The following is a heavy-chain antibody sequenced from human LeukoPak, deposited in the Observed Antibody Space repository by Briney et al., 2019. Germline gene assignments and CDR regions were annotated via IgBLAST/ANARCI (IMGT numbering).Heavy chain of an antibody. Sequence: SETLSLTCSVSGGSIRSTTYYWGWIRQPPGKGLEWIGSIYYSGNTYYRPSLMSRVTISVDTSKNQFSLNLSSVTAADTAVYFCARAPHFFDTSGSRYYFDYWGQGALVTVSS. V-gene: IGHV4-39*07. CDR2: IYYSGNT. J-gene: IGHJ4*02. CDR3: ARAPHFFDTSGSRYYFDY. D-gene: IGHD3-22*01. CDR1: GGSIRSTTYY.